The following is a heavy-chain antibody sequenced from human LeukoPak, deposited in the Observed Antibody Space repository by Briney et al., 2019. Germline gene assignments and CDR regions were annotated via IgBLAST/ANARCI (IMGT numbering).Heavy chain of an antibody. CDR1: GGSISSSTSC. CDR2: MYYSGST. CDR3: ARGLNRPSTNYYYYGMDV. Sequence: PSETLSLTCTVSGGSISSSTSCWSWVRQPPGKGLEWIGCMYYSGSTYYGSSLKGRVTISLDTPKNQFSLKLSSVTAADTAVYYCARGLNRPSTNYYYYGMDVWGQGTTVTVSS. D-gene: IGHD1-14*01. V-gene: IGHV4-39*01. J-gene: IGHJ6*02.